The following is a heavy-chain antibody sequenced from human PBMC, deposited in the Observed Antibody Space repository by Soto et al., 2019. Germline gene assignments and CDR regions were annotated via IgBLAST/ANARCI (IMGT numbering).Heavy chain of an antibody. CDR1: GFTFSEYY. V-gene: IGHV3-11*05. CDR3: ARDHHRYSGYDYVDY. D-gene: IGHD5-12*01. CDR2: ISSSSSYT. J-gene: IGHJ4*02. Sequence: GGSLRLSCAASGFTFSEYYMSWIRQAPGKGLEWVSYISSSSSYTNYADSVKGRFTISRDNAKNSLYLQMNSLRAEDTAVYYCARDHHRYSGYDYVDYWGQGTLVTVSS.